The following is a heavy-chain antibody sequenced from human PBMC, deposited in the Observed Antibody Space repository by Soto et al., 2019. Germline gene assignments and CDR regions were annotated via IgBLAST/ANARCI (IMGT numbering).Heavy chain of an antibody. CDR1: GYDFNTNW. D-gene: IGHD2-2*01. CDR3: ARLPRDCNKTSCYYADH. Sequence: ESLKISCRGSGYDFNTNWFGWLRQLPGKVLEWVGIMYPGDSDTRYNPSLQGHVTLSADVTVRTAFLQWRSLKNSDTGMYFCARLPRDCNKTSCYYADHLGHRTHFAVSS. J-gene: IGHJ4*01. V-gene: IGHV5-51*01. CDR2: MYPGDSDT.